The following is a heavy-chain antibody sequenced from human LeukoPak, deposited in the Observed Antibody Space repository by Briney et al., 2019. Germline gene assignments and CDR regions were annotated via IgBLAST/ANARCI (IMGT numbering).Heavy chain of an antibody. Sequence: SQTLSLTCVISGDNVSSNSAAWNWIRQSPSRGIEWLGRTYYSSKWYNDYAVSVKGRIKINPDTSKNQFSLLRNPMTPEDTAVYYCAREGLYFGYWGQGTLVTVSS. CDR1: GDNVSSNSAA. J-gene: IGHJ4*01. CDR3: AREGLYFGY. V-gene: IGHV6-1*01. CDR2: TYYSSKWYN. D-gene: IGHD3/OR15-3a*01.